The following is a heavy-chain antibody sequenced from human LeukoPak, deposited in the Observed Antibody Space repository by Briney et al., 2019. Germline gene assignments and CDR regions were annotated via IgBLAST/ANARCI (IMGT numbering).Heavy chain of an antibody. D-gene: IGHD3-22*01. CDR2: IYYSGST. Sequence: PSETLSLTCTVSGGSISRGDYYWSWIRQPPGKGLEWIGYIYYSGSTYYHPSPKRRVTISVDTSKNQFSLKLSSVTAADKAVYYCARVPYYYDSSGYFDAFDIWGQGTMVTVSS. CDR1: GGSISRGDYY. V-gene: IGHV4-30-4*01. J-gene: IGHJ3*02. CDR3: ARVPYYYDSSGYFDAFDI.